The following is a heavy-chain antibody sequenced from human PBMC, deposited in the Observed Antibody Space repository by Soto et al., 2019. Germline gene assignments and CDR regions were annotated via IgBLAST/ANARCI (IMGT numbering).Heavy chain of an antibody. V-gene: IGHV1-18*01. CDR2: ISAYNGNT. Sequence: ASVKVSCKASGYTFTSYGISWVRQAPGQGLQWMGWISAYNGNTNYAQKLQGRVSITTDTSTSTAYMELSSLRSEDTAVYYCARDLLRHELGGATTLDHYRMDVWGQGSTVPVAS. J-gene: IGHJ6*02. CDR1: GYTFTSYG. CDR3: ARDLLRHELGGATTLDHYRMDV. D-gene: IGHD1-26*01.